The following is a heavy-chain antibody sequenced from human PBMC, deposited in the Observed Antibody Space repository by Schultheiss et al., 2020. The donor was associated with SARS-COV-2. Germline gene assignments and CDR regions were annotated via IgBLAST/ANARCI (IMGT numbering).Heavy chain of an antibody. V-gene: IGHV3-23*01. CDR3: AKIGCSSISCYTGLDN. CDR2: ISGRSGDT. CDR1: GFTFSSYA. J-gene: IGHJ4*02. D-gene: IGHD2-2*02. Sequence: GESLKISCAASGFTFSSYAMSWVRQAPGKGLEWVSSISGRSGDTYYADSVKGRFTISRDTSRNTLYLQMDSLRAEDTAIYYCAKIGCSSISCYTGLDNWGQGSLVTVSS.